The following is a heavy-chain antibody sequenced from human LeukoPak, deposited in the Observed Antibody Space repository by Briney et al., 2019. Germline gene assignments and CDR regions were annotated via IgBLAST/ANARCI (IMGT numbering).Heavy chain of an antibody. CDR1: GSIFTSYW. Sequence: GEPLQISCRASGSIFTSYWIGWVRQIPGKGLEWMGIIYPGDSDTRYSPSFQRQVTISADKSISTAYLQWSSLKASDAAMYYCARRSIVVVPAAKGIYFDYWGQGTLVTVSS. J-gene: IGHJ4*02. D-gene: IGHD2-2*01. V-gene: IGHV5-51*01. CDR2: IYPGDSDT. CDR3: ARRSIVVVPAAKGIYFDY.